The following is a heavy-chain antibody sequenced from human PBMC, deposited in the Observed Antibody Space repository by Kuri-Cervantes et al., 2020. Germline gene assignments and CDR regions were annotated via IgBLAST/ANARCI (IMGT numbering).Heavy chain of an antibody. V-gene: IGHV3-30-3*01. CDR1: GFTFSNYA. CDR2: ISYDGSKK. J-gene: IGHJ4*02. Sequence: LSLTCVGSGFTFSNYAIHWVRQAPGKGLEWVAVISYDGSKKYFADSVKGRFTIYRDNLENTLNPQMNSLRAEDTAVYYCAREDTRRTLDSWGQGTLVTVSS. D-gene: IGHD5-18*01. CDR3: AREDTRRTLDS.